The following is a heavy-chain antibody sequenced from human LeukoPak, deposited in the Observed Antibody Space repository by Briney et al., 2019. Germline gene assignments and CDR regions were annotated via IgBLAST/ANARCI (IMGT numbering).Heavy chain of an antibody. Sequence: PGGSLRLSCAASGFTFSSYAMSWVRQAPGKGLEWVSAISGSGDSTYYADSVKGRFTISRDNSKNTLYLQMNSLRAEDTAVYYCAKVIGLLWFGDPSDYWGQGTLVTVSS. CDR1: GFTFSSYA. V-gene: IGHV3-23*01. CDR2: ISGSGDST. CDR3: AKVIGLLWFGDPSDY. J-gene: IGHJ4*02. D-gene: IGHD3-10*01.